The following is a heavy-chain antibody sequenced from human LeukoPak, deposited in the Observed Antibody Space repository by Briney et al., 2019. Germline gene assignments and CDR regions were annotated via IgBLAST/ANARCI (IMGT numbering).Heavy chain of an antibody. D-gene: IGHD3-10*01. Sequence: TGGSLRLSCAASGFTFSTYTMSWVRQAPGKGLEWVSAITGRGGYTYYADSVKGRFTTSRDNSKNTMFLQMNSLRAEDTAVYYCATFGCNGDCDYWGQGTLVTVSS. V-gene: IGHV3-23*01. J-gene: IGHJ4*02. CDR2: ITGRGGYT. CDR1: GFTFSTYT. CDR3: ATFGCNGDCDY.